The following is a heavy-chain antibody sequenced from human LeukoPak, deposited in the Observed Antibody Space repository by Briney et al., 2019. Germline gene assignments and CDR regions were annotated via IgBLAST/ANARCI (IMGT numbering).Heavy chain of an antibody. V-gene: IGHV4-59*01. CDR2: IYYRGST. J-gene: IGHJ4*02. D-gene: IGHD6-19*01. CDR3: ARGSGQWLAPFDY. Sequence: PSETLSLTCTVSGGSISSYYWSWIRQPPGKGLEWIGYIYYRGSTNYTPSLKSRVTISVDTSKTQFSLKLSSATAADTAVYYCARGSGQWLAPFDYWGQGTLVTVSS. CDR1: GGSISSYY.